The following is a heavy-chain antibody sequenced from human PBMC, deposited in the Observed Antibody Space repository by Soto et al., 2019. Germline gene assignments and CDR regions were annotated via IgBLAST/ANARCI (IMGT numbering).Heavy chain of an antibody. V-gene: IGHV4-59*08. D-gene: IGHD6-19*01. CDR1: GGSISGYY. CDR2: IYYTGST. CDR3: ARKPWLGLDF. J-gene: IGHJ4*02. Sequence: SETLSLTCTVSGGSISGYYWSWIRQSPGKGLEWIGYIYYTGSTNYNPSLKSRVTISVDTSKNQFSLKLSSVTAADTAVYYCARKPWLGLDFWGQGTLVTVSS.